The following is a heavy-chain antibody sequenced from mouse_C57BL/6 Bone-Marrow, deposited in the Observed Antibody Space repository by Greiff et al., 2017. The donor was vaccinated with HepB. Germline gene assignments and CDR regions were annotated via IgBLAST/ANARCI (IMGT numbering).Heavy chain of an antibody. CDR2: IRSKSSNYAT. V-gene: IGHV10-3*01. CDR1: GFTFNTYA. D-gene: IGHD2-4*01. CDR3: VRAVDYDVRAYAMDY. Sequence: EVMLVESGGGLVQPKGSLKLSCAASGFTFNTYAMHWVRQAPGKGLEWVARIRSKSSNYATYYADSVKDRFTISRDDSQSMLYLQMNNLKTEDTAMYYCVRAVDYDVRAYAMDYWGQGTSVTVSS. J-gene: IGHJ4*01.